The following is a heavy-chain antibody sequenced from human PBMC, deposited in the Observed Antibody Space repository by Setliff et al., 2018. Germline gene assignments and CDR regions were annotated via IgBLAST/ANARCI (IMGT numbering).Heavy chain of an antibody. J-gene: IGHJ4*02. CDR1: GGSISSSN. Sequence: ETLSLTCAVSGGSISSSNWWSWVRQPPGKGLEWVSSIDTSSSYIYYADSVKGRFTISRDNAENSLYLQMNSLRAEDTAVYYCARSESCGATNCSPFDYWGQGTLVTVSS. V-gene: IGHV3-21*01. D-gene: IGHD2-2*01. CDR2: IDTSSSYI. CDR3: ARSESCGATNCSPFDY.